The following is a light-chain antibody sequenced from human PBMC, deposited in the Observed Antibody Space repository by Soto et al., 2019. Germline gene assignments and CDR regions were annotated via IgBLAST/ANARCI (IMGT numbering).Light chain of an antibody. CDR1: SSDVGGYNY. Sequence: QSVLTQPPSASGSPGQSVTISCTGTSSDVGGYNYVSWYQQHPGKAPKLMIYEVSKRPSGVPDRFSGSKSGNTASLTVSGLQAEDEADYYCSSYAGSNNLVFRGGTKVTVL. J-gene: IGLJ2*01. CDR2: EVS. V-gene: IGLV2-8*01. CDR3: SSYAGSNNLV.